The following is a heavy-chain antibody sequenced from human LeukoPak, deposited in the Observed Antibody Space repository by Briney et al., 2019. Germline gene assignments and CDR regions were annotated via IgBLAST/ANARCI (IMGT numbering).Heavy chain of an antibody. CDR3: ARELIRLGELSYDY. Sequence: PGGSLRLSCAASGFTFTSYSMNWVRQAPGKGLEWVSTISGGGGSTYYADSVKGRFTISRDNSKNTLYLQVNSLRAEDTAVYYCARELIRLGELSYDYWGQGTLVTVSS. D-gene: IGHD3-16*02. CDR1: GFTFTSYS. J-gene: IGHJ4*02. V-gene: IGHV3-23*01. CDR2: ISGGGGST.